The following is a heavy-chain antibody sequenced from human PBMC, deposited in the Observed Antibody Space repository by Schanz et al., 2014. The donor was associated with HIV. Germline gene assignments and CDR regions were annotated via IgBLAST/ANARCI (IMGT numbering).Heavy chain of an antibody. D-gene: IGHD2-15*01. J-gene: IGHJ6*02. CDR2: IYSGGSP. Sequence: EVQLVESGGGLVKPGGSLRLSCAASGFTVSSNYMSWVRQAPGKGLEWVSVIYSGGSPYYADSVKGRFTISRDNSKNTLYLQMNSLRAEDTAVYYCARRSTPGGYYGMDVWGQGTTVTVSS. V-gene: IGHV3-66*04. CDR3: ARRSTPGGYYGMDV. CDR1: GFTVSSNY.